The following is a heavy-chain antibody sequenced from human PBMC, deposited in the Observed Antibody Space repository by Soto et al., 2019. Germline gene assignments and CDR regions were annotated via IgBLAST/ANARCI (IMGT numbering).Heavy chain of an antibody. D-gene: IGHD3-22*01. V-gene: IGHV3-48*02. CDR3: ARDQFHYEPNHPYYFDF. J-gene: IGHJ4*01. Sequence: EVQLVESGGGLVQPGTSLRLSCAASGFTFSSYSTNWVRRAPGKGLEWVSFMSVSGSIKYYADSVRGRFTISRDNAKNSLFLEMNSLTDEDSAVYYCARDQFHYEPNHPYYFDFWGQGTLVAVSS. CDR1: GFTFSSYS. CDR2: MSVSGSIK.